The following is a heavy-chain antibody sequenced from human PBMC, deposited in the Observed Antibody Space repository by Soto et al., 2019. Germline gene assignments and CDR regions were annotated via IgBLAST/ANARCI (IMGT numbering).Heavy chain of an antibody. V-gene: IGHV4-59*01. J-gene: IGHJ4*02. CDR2: MYYSGST. Sequence: SETLSLTCTGSGGSISNYYCSWIRQPPGKGLEWIGYMYYSGSTNYNPSLKSRVTISVDTSKNQFSLKLSSVTAADTAVYYCARAGAATLSDYWGQGTLVTVSS. D-gene: IGHD2-15*01. CDR1: GGSISNYY. CDR3: ARAGAATLSDY.